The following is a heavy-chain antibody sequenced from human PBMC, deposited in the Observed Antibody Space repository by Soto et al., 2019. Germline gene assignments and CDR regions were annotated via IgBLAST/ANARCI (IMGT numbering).Heavy chain of an antibody. CDR2: IYWDDDK. V-gene: IGHV2-5*02. J-gene: IGHJ4*02. Sequence: QITLKEAGPTLVKPTQTLTLTYTFSGFSLSTRGVAVGWIRQSPGKALEWLALIYWDDDKLYRPSLQNRLTITSDTSKNQVVLSMTSMDPVDTATYYCARHISVSRAEAYDYWGQGTLVLVSS. CDR3: ARHISVSRAEAYDY. CDR1: GFSLSTRGVA. D-gene: IGHD2-21*01.